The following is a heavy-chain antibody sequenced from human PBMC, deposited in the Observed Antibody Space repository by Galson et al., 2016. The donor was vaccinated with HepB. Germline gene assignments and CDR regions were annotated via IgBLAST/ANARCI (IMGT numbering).Heavy chain of an antibody. Sequence: SVKVSCKASGDTFSTYAISWVRQTPGQGPEWMGGIIPIFGTTNYAQRFQGRVMITADESTSTAYMELSSLRSEDTAVYFCARAQVSYDVSTAYFLRWFDPWGQGTLITVSS. CDR1: GDTFSTYA. V-gene: IGHV1-69*13. CDR2: IIPIFGTT. D-gene: IGHD3-9*01. J-gene: IGHJ5*02. CDR3: ARAQVSYDVSTAYFLRWFDP.